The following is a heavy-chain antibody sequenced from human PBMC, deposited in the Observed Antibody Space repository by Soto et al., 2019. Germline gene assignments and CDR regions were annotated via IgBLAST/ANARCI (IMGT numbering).Heavy chain of an antibody. CDR3: ARGRSKKGIAAAGDSDRDFDY. D-gene: IGHD6-13*01. CDR1: GFTFSSYD. J-gene: IGHJ4*02. Sequence: GGSLRLSCAASGFTFSSYDMHWVRQATGKGLEWVSAIGTAGDTYYPGSVKGRFTISRENAKNSLYLQMNSLRAGDTAVYYCARGRSKKGIAAAGDSDRDFDYWGQGTLVTVPQ. V-gene: IGHV3-13*01. CDR2: IGTAGDT.